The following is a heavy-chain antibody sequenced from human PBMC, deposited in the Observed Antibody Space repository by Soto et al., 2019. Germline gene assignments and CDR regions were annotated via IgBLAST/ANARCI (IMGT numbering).Heavy chain of an antibody. V-gene: IGHV4-59*01. CDR1: GGYISSYY. J-gene: IGHJ4*02. CDR3: ARSDGRY. Sequence: SETLSLTCTVAGGYISSYYWSWIRQPPGKGLEWIGYIYYSGSTNYNPSLKSRVTISVDTSKNQFSLKLSSVTAADTAVYYCARSDGRYWGQGTLVTVSS. CDR2: IYYSGST.